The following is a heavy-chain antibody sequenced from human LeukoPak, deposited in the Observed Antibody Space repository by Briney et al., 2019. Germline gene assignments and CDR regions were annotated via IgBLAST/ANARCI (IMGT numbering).Heavy chain of an antibody. CDR1: GFTFSSYG. CDR2: IWYDGSNK. Sequence: GGSLRLSCAASGFTFSSYGMHWVRQAPGKGLEWVAVIWYDGSNKYYADSAKGRFTISRDNSKNTLYLQMNSLRAEDTAVYYCARRSQVYYDSSGYFLGYFDLWGRGTLVTVSS. D-gene: IGHD3-22*01. CDR3: ARRSQVYYDSSGYFLGYFDL. J-gene: IGHJ2*01. V-gene: IGHV3-33*01.